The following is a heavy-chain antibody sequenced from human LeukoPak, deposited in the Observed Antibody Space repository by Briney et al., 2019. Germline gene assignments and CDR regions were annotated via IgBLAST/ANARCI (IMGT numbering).Heavy chain of an antibody. CDR1: GGTFSSYA. J-gene: IGHJ4*02. CDR3: ASLGNNCSSTSCYVGGAFDY. V-gene: IGHV1-69*06. D-gene: IGHD2-2*01. Sequence: ASVKVSCKASGGTFSSYAISWVRQAPGQGLEWMGGIIPIFGTANYAQKFQGRVTITADKSTSTAYMELSSLRSEDTAVYYCASLGNNCSSTSCYVGGAFDYWGQGTLVTVSS. CDR2: IIPIFGTA.